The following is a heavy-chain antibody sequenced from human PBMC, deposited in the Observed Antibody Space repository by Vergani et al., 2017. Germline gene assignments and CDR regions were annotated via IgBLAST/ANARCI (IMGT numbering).Heavy chain of an antibody. CDR2: ISGPGLST. V-gene: IGHV3-23*01. CDR1: GFTFSTSA. D-gene: IGHD2/OR15-2a*01. CDR3: VKEEIGEGSYFFDS. J-gene: IGHJ4*01. Sequence: EVHLLESGGGLVQSGGSLRLSCAASGFTFSTSAVSWVRQAPGRGLAWVSSISGPGLSTYYADSVKGRFSISGTNSKNTVFLQMHSLRAEDTAIYYRVKEEIGEGSYFFDSWGHGILVTVSS.